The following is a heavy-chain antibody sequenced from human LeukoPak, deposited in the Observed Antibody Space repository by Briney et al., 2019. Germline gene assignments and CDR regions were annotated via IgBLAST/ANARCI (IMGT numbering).Heavy chain of an antibody. V-gene: IGHV3-21*01. D-gene: IGHD6-13*01. J-gene: IGHJ4*02. CDR2: ITGSSSYI. Sequence: GGSLGLSCAASGFTFSTYYMNWVRQAPGKGLEWVSFITGSSSYIYYTDSVKGRFTISRDNAKNSLFLQMNSLRDEDTAVYYCARGPFIAAAGTLDYWGQGTLVTVSS. CDR3: ARGPFIAAAGTLDY. CDR1: GFTFSTYY.